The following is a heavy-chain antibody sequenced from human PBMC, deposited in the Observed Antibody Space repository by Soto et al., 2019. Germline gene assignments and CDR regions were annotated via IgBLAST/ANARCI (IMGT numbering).Heavy chain of an antibody. CDR2: INHSGST. V-gene: IGHV4-34*01. D-gene: IGHD1-20*01. CDR3: ARGRYLIRASDY. CDR1: GGSFSGYY. J-gene: IGHJ4*02. Sequence: PSETLSLTCAVYGGSFSGYYWSWIRQPPGKGLEWIGEINHSGSTNYNPSLKSRVTISVDTSKNQFSLKLSSVTAADTAVYYCARGRYLIRASDYWGQGTLVTVSS.